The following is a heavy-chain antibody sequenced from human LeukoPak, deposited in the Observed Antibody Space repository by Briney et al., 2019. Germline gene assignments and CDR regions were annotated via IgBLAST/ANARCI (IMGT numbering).Heavy chain of an antibody. CDR1: GFTVSSNY. J-gene: IGHJ4*02. D-gene: IGHD3-10*01. CDR3: ARYGAGITMVRGVIIGYFDY. CDR2: IYSGGST. V-gene: IGHV3-66*01. Sequence: GGSLRLSCAASGFTVSSNYMSWVRQAPGKGLEWVSVIYSGGSTYYADSVKGRFTISRDNSKNTLYLQMNSLRAEDTAVYYCARYGAGITMVRGVIIGYFDYWGQGTLVTVSS.